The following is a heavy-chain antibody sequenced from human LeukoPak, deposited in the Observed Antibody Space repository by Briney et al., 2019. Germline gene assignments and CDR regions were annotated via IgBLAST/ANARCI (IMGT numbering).Heavy chain of an antibody. CDR3: AKGGYEYSYGYDYYYGMDV. V-gene: IGHV3-23*01. CDR2: IRGSGGST. J-gene: IGHJ6*02. Sequence: GGSLRLSCAASGFTFSSYAMSWVRQAPGKGLEWVSAIRGSGGSTYYADSVKGRFTISRDNSKNTLYLQMNSLRAEDTAVYYCAKGGYEYSYGYDYYYGMDVWGQGTTVTVSS. D-gene: IGHD5-18*01. CDR1: GFTFSSYA.